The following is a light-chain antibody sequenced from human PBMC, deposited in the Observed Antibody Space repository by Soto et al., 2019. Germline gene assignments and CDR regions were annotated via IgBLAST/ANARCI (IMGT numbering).Light chain of an antibody. J-gene: IGKJ5*01. CDR2: AAS. V-gene: IGKV1-9*01. CDR1: QGISSY. Sequence: DIQLTQSPSFLSASVGDRVTITCRASQGISSYLAWYQQKPGKAPKLLIYAASTLQSGVASRFIGSGSGTEFTLTIRSLQHEDFATYYCQQLNSYPSITFGQGTRLEIK. CDR3: QQLNSYPSIT.